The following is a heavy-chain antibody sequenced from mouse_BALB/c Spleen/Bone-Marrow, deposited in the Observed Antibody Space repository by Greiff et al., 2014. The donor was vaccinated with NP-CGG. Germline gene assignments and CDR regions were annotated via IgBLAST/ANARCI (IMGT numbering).Heavy chain of an antibody. D-gene: IGHD2-10*01. CDR2: ILPGSGST. CDR1: GYRFSSFW. Sequence: VQRVESGAEVMKSGASVKISCRATGYRFSSFWIEWIKQRPGHGLEWIGKILPGSGSTNYNEKFKGKATLSADTSSNTAYMQLSSLTSEDSAVYFCAREGAFYGNPFDFWGQGTTLTVPS. CDR3: AREGAFYGNPFDF. V-gene: IGHV1-9*01. J-gene: IGHJ2*01.